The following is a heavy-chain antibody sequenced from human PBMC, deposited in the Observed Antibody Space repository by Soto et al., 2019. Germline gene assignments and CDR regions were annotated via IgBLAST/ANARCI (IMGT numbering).Heavy chain of an antibody. CDR3: ARETKPQDTFDI. J-gene: IGHJ3*02. CDR2: IYSGGST. V-gene: IGHV3-53*01. Sequence: EVQLVESGGGLIQPGGSLRLSCAASGFTVSSNYMSWVRQAPGKGLEWVSLIYSGGSTYYADSVKGRFTISRDNSKNTLYLQMNSLRAEDTAVYYCARETKPQDTFDIWGQGTLVTVSS. CDR1: GFTVSSNY.